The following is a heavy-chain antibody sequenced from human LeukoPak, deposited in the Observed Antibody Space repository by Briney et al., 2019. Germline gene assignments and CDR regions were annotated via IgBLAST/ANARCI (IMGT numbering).Heavy chain of an antibody. Sequence: GGSLRLSCAASRFTFSSFGMSWVRQAPGKGLEWVSAISDSGGRTYYADSVKGRFTISRDNSKNMLFLQMNSLRAEDTAVYYCAKDGGDWGQGTLVTVSS. J-gene: IGHJ4*02. V-gene: IGHV3-23*01. CDR1: RFTFSSFG. CDR3: AKDGGD. D-gene: IGHD3-16*01. CDR2: ISDSGGRT.